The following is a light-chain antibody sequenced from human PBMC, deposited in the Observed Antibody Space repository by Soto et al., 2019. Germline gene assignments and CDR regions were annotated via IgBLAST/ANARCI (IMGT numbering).Light chain of an antibody. J-gene: IGKJ2*01. CDR3: QQYGSTVYD. V-gene: IGKV3-20*01. CDR2: GAS. Sequence: GLTQSPGTLSLSPGDTATLSCMASQSGSSRYLAWYQQKPGQPPSPLIYGASSRATGIPARFPGSGSGTDFPRTIRRLEPEDFAASYFQQYGSTVYDFSQGTQLEIK. CDR1: QSGSSRY.